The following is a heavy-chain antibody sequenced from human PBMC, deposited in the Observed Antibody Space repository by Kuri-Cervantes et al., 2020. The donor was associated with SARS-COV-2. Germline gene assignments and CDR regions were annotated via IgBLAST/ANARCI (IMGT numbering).Heavy chain of an antibody. CDR1: GFTFSSYS. CDR3: AKALEGGATSLYYYYYYMDV. V-gene: IGHV3-21*01. D-gene: IGHD1-26*01. J-gene: IGHJ6*03. Sequence: GGSLRLSCAASGFTFSSYSMNWVRQAPGKGLEWVSSISSSSSYIYYADSVKGRFTISRDNAKNSLYLQMNSLRAEDTAAYYCAKALEGGATSLYYYYYYMDVWGKGTTVTVSS. CDR2: ISSSSSYI.